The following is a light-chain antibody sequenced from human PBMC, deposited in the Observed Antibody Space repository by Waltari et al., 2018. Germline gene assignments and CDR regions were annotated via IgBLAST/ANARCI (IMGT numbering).Light chain of an antibody. Sequence: DIQMTQSPSTLSASVGDTVTITCRASQTVIAWLAWYQQKPGNAPKLLIYKASNLKSGVPSRFSGSGSGTEFTLTINSLQPDDFATYYCQHYNNYSGTFGQGTRVELK. CDR2: KAS. V-gene: IGKV1-5*03. CDR1: QTVIAW. J-gene: IGKJ1*01. CDR3: QHYNNYSGT.